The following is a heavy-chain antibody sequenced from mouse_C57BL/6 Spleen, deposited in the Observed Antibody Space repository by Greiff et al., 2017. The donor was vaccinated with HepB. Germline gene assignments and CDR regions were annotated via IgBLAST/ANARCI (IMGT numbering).Heavy chain of an antibody. D-gene: IGHD1-1*02. Sequence: EVQLQQSGGGLVQPGGSMKLSCVASGFTFSNYWMNWVRQSPEKGLEWVAQIRLKSDNYATHYAESVKGRFTISRDDSKSSVYLQMNNLRAEDTGIYYCTGQDYGPWAYWGQGTLVTVSA. CDR1: GFTFSNYW. V-gene: IGHV6-3*01. CDR2: IRLKSDNYAT. CDR3: TGQDYGPWAY. J-gene: IGHJ3*01.